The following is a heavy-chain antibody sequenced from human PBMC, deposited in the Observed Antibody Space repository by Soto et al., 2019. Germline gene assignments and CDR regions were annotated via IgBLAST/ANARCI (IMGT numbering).Heavy chain of an antibody. V-gene: IGHV4-34*01. J-gene: IGHJ4*02. Sequence: QVQLQQWGAGLLKPSETLSLTCAVYGGSFSGYYWSWIRQPPGKGLEWIGEINHSGSTNYNPSLKSRITISIDTSKNQFSLKLISASAADTAVYYCARDRSNSPDFFDDWGQGTLVTVSS. CDR3: ARDRSNSPDFFDD. CDR1: GGSFSGYY. D-gene: IGHD6-6*01. CDR2: INHSGST.